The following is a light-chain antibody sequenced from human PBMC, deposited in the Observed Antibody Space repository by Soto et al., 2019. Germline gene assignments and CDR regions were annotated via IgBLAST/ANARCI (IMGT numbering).Light chain of an antibody. Sequence: QSVLTQPPSVSGAPGQRVTISCTGSSSNIGAGYDVHWYQHLPGTAPKLLIYGNSNRPSGVPDRFSGSKSGTSASLAITGLQAEDKADYYCAAWHDSLSGVIFGGGTKLTVL. CDR1: SSNIGAGYD. V-gene: IGLV1-40*01. CDR2: GNS. CDR3: AAWHDSLSGVI. J-gene: IGLJ2*01.